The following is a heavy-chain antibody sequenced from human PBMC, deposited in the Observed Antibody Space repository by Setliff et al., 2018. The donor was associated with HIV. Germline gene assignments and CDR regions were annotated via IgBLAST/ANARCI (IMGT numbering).Heavy chain of an antibody. CDR1: GYTFTNYA. CDR3: ARTRLVGAARPYYFDY. D-gene: IGHD6-6*01. CDR2: IKAGNGNT. Sequence: ASVKVSCKASGYTFTNYAMHWVRQAPGQRLEWMGWIKAGNGNTKYSQEFQGRVTITRDTSASTAYMELSSLRSEDMAVYYCARTRLVGAARPYYFDYWGQGTLVTVSS. J-gene: IGHJ4*02. V-gene: IGHV1-3*03.